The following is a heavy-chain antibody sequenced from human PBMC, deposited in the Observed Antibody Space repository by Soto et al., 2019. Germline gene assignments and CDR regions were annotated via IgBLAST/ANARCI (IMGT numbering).Heavy chain of an antibody. J-gene: IGHJ6*02. CDR1: GGTFSSYA. CDR3: ARDRTVGFWSGLGMDV. Sequence: QVQLVQSGAEVKKRGSSVKVSCKASGGTFSSYAISWVRQAPGQGLEWMGGIIPIFGTANYAQKFQGRVTITADESTSTAYMELSSLRSEDTAVYYCARDRTVGFWSGLGMDVWGQGTTVTVSS. V-gene: IGHV1-69*01. CDR2: IIPIFGTA. D-gene: IGHD3-3*01.